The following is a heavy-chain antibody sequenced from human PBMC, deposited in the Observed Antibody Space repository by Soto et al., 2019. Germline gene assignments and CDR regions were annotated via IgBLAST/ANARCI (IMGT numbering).Heavy chain of an antibody. CDR3: XXXXPPIRAHNPPEYFQQ. CDR1: GGSISSRSNY. D-gene: IGHD1-26*01. J-gene: IGHJ1*01. V-gene: IGHV4-39*03. CDR2: VYYSGGX. Sequence: PSETLSLTCTVSGGSISSRSNYWGWIRQPPGKGLEGIGSVYYSGGXXYXPSXXXXXXXXIXTXKNQVSLELSFVTAADTAVYXXXXXXPPIRAHNPPEYFQQWGQGTLVTVSS.